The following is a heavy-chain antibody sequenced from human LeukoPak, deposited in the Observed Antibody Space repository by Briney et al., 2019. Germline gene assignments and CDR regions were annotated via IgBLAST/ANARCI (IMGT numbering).Heavy chain of an antibody. Sequence: KPGRSLRLSCAASGFTFSSYSMNWVRQAPGKGLEWVSSISSSSSYIYYADSVKGRFTISRDNAKNSLYLQMNSLRAEDTAVYYCARDGGYSSSWSKTGLDYWGQGTLVTVSS. D-gene: IGHD6-13*01. CDR2: ISSSSSYI. J-gene: IGHJ4*02. CDR3: ARDGGYSSSWSKTGLDY. V-gene: IGHV3-21*01. CDR1: GFTFSSYS.